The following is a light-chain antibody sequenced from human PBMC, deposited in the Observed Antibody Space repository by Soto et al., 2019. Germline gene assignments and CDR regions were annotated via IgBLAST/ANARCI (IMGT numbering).Light chain of an antibody. J-gene: IGKJ1*01. CDR3: QQYNHYWT. Sequence: DNQMTQSPSTLSASVGDRVTITCRASQSISSWLAWYQQKPGKAPKVLIYDASSLESGVPSRFSGSGSGTEFSLTISSLQPDDFATYYCQQYNHYWTFGQGTRVEIK. CDR2: DAS. V-gene: IGKV1-5*01. CDR1: QSISSW.